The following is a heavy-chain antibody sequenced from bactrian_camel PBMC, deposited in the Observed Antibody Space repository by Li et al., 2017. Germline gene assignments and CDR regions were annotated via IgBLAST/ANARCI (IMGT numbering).Heavy chain of an antibody. D-gene: IGHD1*01. CDR1: GDTFSANY. CDR3: GSRATFRLGWDHSNQYDY. V-gene: IGHV3S40*01. Sequence: VQLVESGGGSVQAGGSLRLSCAASGDTFSANYMGWFRQAPGKEREGVATIAISGTGTSYVASVKGRLTVPQDNAKNTVYLQMNSLEPEDTAMYYCGSRATFRLGWDHSNQYDYWGQGTQVTVS. CDR2: IAISGTGT. J-gene: IGHJ4*01.